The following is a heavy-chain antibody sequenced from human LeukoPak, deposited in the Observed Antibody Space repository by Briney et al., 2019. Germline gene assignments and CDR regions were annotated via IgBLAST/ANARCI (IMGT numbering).Heavy chain of an antibody. CDR2: IKSKTDCGTT. CDR3: TTSDFWSGYYTSDY. D-gene: IGHD3-3*01. V-gene: IGHV3-15*01. CDR1: GFTFSNAW. Sequence: GSLRLSCAAYGFTFSNAWMSWVRQAPGKGLEWVGRIKSKTDCGTTDYAAPVKGRFTISRDDSKNTLYLQMNSLKTEDTAVYYCTTSDFWSGYYTSDYWGQGTLVTVSS. J-gene: IGHJ4*02.